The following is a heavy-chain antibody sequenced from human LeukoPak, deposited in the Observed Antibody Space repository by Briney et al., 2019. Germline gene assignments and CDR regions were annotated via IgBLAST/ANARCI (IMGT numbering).Heavy chain of an antibody. CDR3: AKDNEVRNYLYSSSWYFDP. V-gene: IGHV3-9*01. J-gene: IGHJ5*02. CDR2: ISWNSVTI. Sequence: HPGGSLRLSCAASGFTFDDYAMHWVRQAPGKGLEWVSGISWNSVTIGYADSLKGRFTISRDNAKNSLYLQMNSLRVEDTALYYCAKDNEVRNYLYSSSWYFDPWGQGTLVSVSS. CDR1: GFTFDDYA. D-gene: IGHD6-13*01.